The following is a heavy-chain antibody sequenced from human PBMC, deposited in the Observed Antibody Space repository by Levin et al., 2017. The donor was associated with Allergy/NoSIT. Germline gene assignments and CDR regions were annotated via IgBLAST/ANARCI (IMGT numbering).Heavy chain of an antibody. CDR3: ARVGYQLLLDYYFDY. CDR1: GGTFSSYA. D-gene: IGHD2-2*01. CDR2: IIPIFGTA. V-gene: IGHV1-69*06. J-gene: IGHJ4*02. Sequence: SVKVSCKASGGTFSSYAISWVRQAPGQGLEWMGGIIPIFGTANYAQKFQGRVTITADKSTSTAYMELSSLRSEDTAVYYCARVGYQLLLDYYFDYWGQGTLVTVSS.